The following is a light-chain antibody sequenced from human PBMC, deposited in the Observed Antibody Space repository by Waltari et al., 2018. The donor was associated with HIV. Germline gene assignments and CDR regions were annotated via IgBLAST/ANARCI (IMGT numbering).Light chain of an antibody. CDR1: QSISSW. CDR3: QQYNSYSVT. J-gene: IGKJ1*01. CDR2: KAS. Sequence: DIQMTQSPSTLSASVGDRVTITCRASQSISSWLAWYQQKPGKGPKLLIYKASSLKSGVPSRFSGSGSGTEFTLTISSLQPDDFATYYCQQYNSYSVTFGQGTKVEIK. V-gene: IGKV1-5*03.